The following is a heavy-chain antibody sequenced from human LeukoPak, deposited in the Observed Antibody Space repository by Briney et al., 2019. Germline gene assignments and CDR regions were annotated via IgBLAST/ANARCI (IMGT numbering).Heavy chain of an antibody. CDR2: IRASAQTT. D-gene: IGHD6-19*01. V-gene: IGHV3-23*01. CDR1: GFTLTNYD. J-gene: IGHJ4*02. CDR3: AKLSSGWFEDF. Sequence: PRGSLTLSCLPSGFTLTNYDMIWLRQAPGNGRGGGSAIRASAQTTFYADSVKGRFTISRDSSKNTLYLEMNRLRAEDTAVYYGAKLSSGWFEDFWGQGTLVTVSS.